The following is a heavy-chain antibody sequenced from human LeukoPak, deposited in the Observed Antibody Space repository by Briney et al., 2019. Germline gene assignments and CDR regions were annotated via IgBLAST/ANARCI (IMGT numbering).Heavy chain of an antibody. V-gene: IGHV4-30-2*01. J-gene: IGHJ5*02. CDR3: ARGLSQQLVSYWFDP. CDR1: GGSISSGGYS. D-gene: IGHD6-13*01. CDR2: IYHSGST. Sequence: PSETLSLTCAVSGGSISSGGYSWSWIRQPPGKGLEWIGYIYHSGSTYYNPSLKSRVTISVDRSKNQFSLKLSSVTAADTAVYYCARGLSQQLVSYWFDPWGQGTLVTVSS.